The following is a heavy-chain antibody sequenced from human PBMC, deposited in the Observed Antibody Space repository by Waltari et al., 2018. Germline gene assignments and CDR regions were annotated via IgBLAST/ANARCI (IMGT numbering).Heavy chain of an antibody. CDR3: ATYIGASVGTAAFDV. V-gene: IGHV4-39*01. D-gene: IGHD5-12*01. Sequence: QLQLQESGPRLVRPSETLSLICRVSGFYLTSNRQYWAWIRQSPGQGLEWIGTVSYSGTTYISPSLKSRVSVSRDTSKNQVSLILGSVTAADMAVYYCATYIGASVGTAAFDVWGQGTMVTVSS. J-gene: IGHJ3*01. CDR2: VSYSGTT. CDR1: GFYLTSNRQY.